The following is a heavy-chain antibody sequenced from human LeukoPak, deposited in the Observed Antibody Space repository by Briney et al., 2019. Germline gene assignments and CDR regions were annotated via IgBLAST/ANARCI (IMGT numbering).Heavy chain of an antibody. CDR3: AKSPRRAVVPAANNNNDAFDI. CDR2: IYPGDSDT. D-gene: IGHD2-2*01. V-gene: IGHV5-51*01. Sequence: GESLKISCKGSGYSFTSYWIGWVRQMPGKGLEWMGIIYPGDSDTRYSPSFQGQVTISADKSISTAYLQWSSVKASDTAMYYCAKSPRRAVVPAANNNNDAFDIWGQGTMVTVSS. CDR1: GYSFTSYW. J-gene: IGHJ3*02.